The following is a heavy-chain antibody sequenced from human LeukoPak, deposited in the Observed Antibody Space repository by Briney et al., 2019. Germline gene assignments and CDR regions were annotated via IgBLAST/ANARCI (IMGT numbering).Heavy chain of an antibody. D-gene: IGHD3-22*01. J-gene: IGHJ6*02. CDR2: ISGSGGST. CDR1: GFTFSSYA. V-gene: IGHV3-23*01. CDR3: ARDRADSSGYFGDYYYYGMDV. Sequence: GGSLRLSCAASGFTFSSYAMSWVRQAPGKGLEWVSGISGSGGSTYYADSVKGRFTISRDNSKNTLYLQMNSLRAEDTAVYYCARDRADSSGYFGDYYYYGMDVWGQGTTVTVSS.